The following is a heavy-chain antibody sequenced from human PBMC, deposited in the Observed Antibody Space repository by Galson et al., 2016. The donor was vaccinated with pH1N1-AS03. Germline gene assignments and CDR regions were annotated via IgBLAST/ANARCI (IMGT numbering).Heavy chain of an antibody. Sequence: SVKVSCKASGGTFSTNGFTWVRQAPGQGLEWMGRIIPMLGRGNYAQKFQGRVTIIADISTSTTYMALSNLTSEDTAIYHCARERDSSSSSIFVYWGQGTQVTVSS. J-gene: IGHJ4*02. CDR1: GGTFSTNG. CDR3: ARERDSSSSSIFVY. D-gene: IGHD6-6*01. CDR2: IIPMLGRG. V-gene: IGHV1-69*04.